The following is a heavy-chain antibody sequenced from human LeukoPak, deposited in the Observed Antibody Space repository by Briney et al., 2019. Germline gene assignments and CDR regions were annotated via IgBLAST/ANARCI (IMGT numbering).Heavy chain of an antibody. CDR3: ARVGTEFTGFDP. CDR2: IIPIFGTA. D-gene: IGHD1-1*01. J-gene: IGHJ5*02. Sequence: ASVKASCKASGGTFSSYAISWVRQAPGQGLEWMGGIIPIFGTANYAQKFQGRVTITADESTSTAYMELSSLRSEDTAVYYCARVGTEFTGFDPWGQGTLVTVSS. CDR1: GGTFSSYA. V-gene: IGHV1-69*13.